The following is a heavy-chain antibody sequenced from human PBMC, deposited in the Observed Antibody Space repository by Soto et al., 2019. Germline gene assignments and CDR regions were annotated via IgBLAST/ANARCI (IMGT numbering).Heavy chain of an antibody. CDR1: GGAVSSGTYY. CDR2: IYFTGST. V-gene: IGHV4-61*01. J-gene: IGHJ5*02. Sequence: SETLSLTCTVSGGAVSSGTYYWSWIRQPPGKGLEWICHIYFTGSTNYNPSLKSRVTMSLDTSRNQFSLKLSSVTAADTAVYYCTRGPPRVQWFDPWGLETLVTVSS. CDR3: TRGPPRVQWFDP.